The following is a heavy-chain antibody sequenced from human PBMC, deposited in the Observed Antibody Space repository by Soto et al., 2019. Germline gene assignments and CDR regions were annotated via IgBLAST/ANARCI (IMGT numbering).Heavy chain of an antibody. CDR1: GGSISSSSYY. D-gene: IGHD5-12*01. CDR2: IFYSGST. Sequence: PSETLSLTCTVSGGSISSSSYYWGWIRQPPGKGLEWIGSIFYSGSTYYNPSLKSRVTISVDTSKNQFSLKLSSVTAADTAVYYCASPPIVATIVNYYYGMDVWGQGTTVTVS. J-gene: IGHJ6*02. CDR3: ASPPIVATIVNYYYGMDV. V-gene: IGHV4-39*01.